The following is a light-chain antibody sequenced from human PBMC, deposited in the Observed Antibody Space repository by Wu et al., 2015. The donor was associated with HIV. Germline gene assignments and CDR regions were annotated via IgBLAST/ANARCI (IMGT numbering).Light chain of an antibody. CDR3: EQNGSSPPRS. CDR2: GAS. V-gene: IGKV3-20*01. J-gene: IGKJ2*03. CDR1: QSVSSSY. Sequence: EIVLTQSPGILSLSPGERATLSCRASQSVSSSYLAWYQQKPGQAPRLLIYGASSRATGIPDRFSGSGSGTDFTLTISRLEPEDFAVYYCEQNGSSPPRSFGQGTKLEIK.